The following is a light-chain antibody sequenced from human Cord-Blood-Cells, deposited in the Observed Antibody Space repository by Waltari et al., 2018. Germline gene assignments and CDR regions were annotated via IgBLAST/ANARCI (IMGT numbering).Light chain of an antibody. V-gene: IGLV2-11*01. J-gene: IGLJ1*01. Sequence: QSALTQPRSVSGSPGQSVTISCTGTSSDVGGYNYVSWYQQHPGKAPKLMIYDVSKRPSGVPDRFSGSKSGNTASLPISGLQAEDDADYYCCSYAGSYTFFGTGTKVTVL. CDR3: CSYAGSYTF. CDR1: SSDVGGYNY. CDR2: DVS.